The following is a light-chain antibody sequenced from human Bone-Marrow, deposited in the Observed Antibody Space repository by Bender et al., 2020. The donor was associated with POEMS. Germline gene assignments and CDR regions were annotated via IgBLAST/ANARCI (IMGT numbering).Light chain of an antibody. J-gene: IGLJ3*02. CDR3: AAWDDSLSGWV. V-gene: IGLV1-40*01. CDR1: SSNTGSGYD. Sequence: QSVLTQPPSVSGAPGQRVTISCTGSSSNTGSGYDINWYQHLPGTAPKLLIYGYNNRPSGVPDRFSGSKSGTSASLAITGLQAEDEGDYYCAAWDDSLSGWVFGGGTKLTVL. CDR2: GYN.